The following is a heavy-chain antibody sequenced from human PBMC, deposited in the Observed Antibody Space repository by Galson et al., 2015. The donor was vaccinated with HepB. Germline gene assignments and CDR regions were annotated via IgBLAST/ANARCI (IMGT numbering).Heavy chain of an antibody. CDR1: GGSISSSNW. Sequence: ETLSLTCAVSGGSISSSNWWSWVRQPPGKGLEWIGEIYHSGSTNYNPSLKSRVTISVDKSKNQFSLKLSSVTAADTAVYYCARTTVFGGWDYYYYMDVWGKGTTVTVSS. V-gene: IGHV4-4*02. D-gene: IGHD3-16*01. CDR3: ARTTVFGGWDYYYYMDV. CDR2: IYHSGST. J-gene: IGHJ6*03.